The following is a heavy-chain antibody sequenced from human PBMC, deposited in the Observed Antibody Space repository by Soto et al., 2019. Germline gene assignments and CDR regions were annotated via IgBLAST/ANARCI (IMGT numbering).Heavy chain of an antibody. Sequence: QVQLVQSGAEVKKPGASVKVSCKASGYTFTGYYMHWVRQAPGQGLEWMGWINPNSGGTNYAQKFQGWATMTRDTSISAACRGLGRLRFDDTAMYYGATALRGTSVGEQGRCDYWCEGTLVMVSS. CDR3: ATALRGTSVGEQGRCDY. J-gene: IGHJ4*02. D-gene: IGHD3-16*01. V-gene: IGHV1-2*04. CDR2: INPNSGGT. CDR1: GYTFTGYY.